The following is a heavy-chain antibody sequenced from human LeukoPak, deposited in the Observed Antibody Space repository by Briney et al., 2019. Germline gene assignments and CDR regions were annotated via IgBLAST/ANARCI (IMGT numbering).Heavy chain of an antibody. D-gene: IGHD6-6*01. CDR3: AVYSSSSRRVY. J-gene: IGHJ4*02. Sequence: SQTLSLTCTVSGGSISSGDYYWSWIRQPPGKGLEWIGYIYYSGSTYYNPSLKSRVTISVDTSKNQLSLKLSSVTAADTAVYYCAVYSSSSRRVYWGQGTLVTVSS. V-gene: IGHV4-30-4*08. CDR1: GGSISSGDYY. CDR2: IYYSGST.